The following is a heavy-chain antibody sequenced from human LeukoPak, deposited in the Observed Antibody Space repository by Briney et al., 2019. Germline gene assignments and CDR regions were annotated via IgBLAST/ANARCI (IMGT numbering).Heavy chain of an antibody. CDR3: ARGGVWLGLKPDDFDY. D-gene: IGHD6-19*01. Sequence: QPGGSLRLSCAASGFTFSSYWMSWVRQAPGKGLEWVANIKQDGSEKYYVDSVKGRFTISRDNAKNSLYLQMNSLRAEDTAVYYCARGGVWLGLKPDDFDYWGQGTLVTVSS. CDR1: GFTFSSYW. V-gene: IGHV3-7*01. J-gene: IGHJ4*02. CDR2: IKQDGSEK.